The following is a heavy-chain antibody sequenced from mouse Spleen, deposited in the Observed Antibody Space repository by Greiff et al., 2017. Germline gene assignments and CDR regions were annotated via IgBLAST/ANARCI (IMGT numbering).Heavy chain of an antibody. D-gene: IGHD1-1*01. Sequence: QVQLKQSGAELMKPGASVKISCKATGYTFSSYWIEWVKQRPGHGLEWIGEILPGSGSTNYNEKFKGKATFTADTSSNTAYMQLSSLTSEDSAVYYCARGPYYGSSPAWFAYWGQGTLVTVSA. CDR1: GYTFSSYW. CDR2: ILPGSGST. CDR3: ARGPYYGSSPAWFAY. J-gene: IGHJ3*01. V-gene: IGHV1-9*01.